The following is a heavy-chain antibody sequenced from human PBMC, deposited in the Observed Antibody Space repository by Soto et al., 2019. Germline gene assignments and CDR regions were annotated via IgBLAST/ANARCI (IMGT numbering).Heavy chain of an antibody. Sequence: GGSLRLSCAASGFTFSSYAMSWVRQAPGKGLEWVSGISGRGGSTYYADSVKGRFTISTDNPKNTLYLQMNSPRAEDTAVYYCAKTERFLGWLLGEWGQGTLVTVSS. CDR3: AKTERFLGWLLGE. V-gene: IGHV3-23*01. CDR1: GFTFSSYA. J-gene: IGHJ4*02. CDR2: ISGRGGST. D-gene: IGHD3-3*01.